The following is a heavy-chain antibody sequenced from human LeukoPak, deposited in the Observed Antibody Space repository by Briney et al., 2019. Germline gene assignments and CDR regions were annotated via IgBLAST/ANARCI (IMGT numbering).Heavy chain of an antibody. V-gene: IGHV3-7*03. D-gene: IGHD3-10*01. CDR3: AREVHYYGSGSYYTAFDI. J-gene: IGHJ3*02. CDR2: DGSEK. Sequence: DGSEKYYVASLKGRFTISRDNAKNSLYLQMNSLRAEDTAVYYCAREVHYYGSGSYYTAFDIWGQGTLVTVSS.